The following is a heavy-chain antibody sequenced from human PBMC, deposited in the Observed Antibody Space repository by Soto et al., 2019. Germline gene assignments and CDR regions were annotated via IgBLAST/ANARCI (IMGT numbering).Heavy chain of an antibody. CDR3: ARGFLEWLSHNWYFDL. Sequence: GGSLRLSCAASGFTLRSYSINWVRQAPGKGLAWGSYISSSSSTIYYADSVKGRFTISRDNAKNSRYVQMYSLRAEDTAVEYCARGFLEWLSHNWYFDLWGRVTLVTVSS. V-gene: IGHV3-48*01. CDR1: GFTLRSYS. D-gene: IGHD3-3*01. CDR2: ISSSSSTI. J-gene: IGHJ2*01.